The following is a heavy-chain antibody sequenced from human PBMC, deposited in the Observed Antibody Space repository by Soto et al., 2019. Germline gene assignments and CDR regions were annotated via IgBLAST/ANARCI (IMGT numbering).Heavy chain of an antibody. CDR2: INPSGGST. D-gene: IGHD3-22*01. V-gene: IGHV1-46*01. CDR3: ARTSGYYFFDS. J-gene: IGHJ4*02. CDR1: GYTFTSYY. Sequence: ASVKVSCKASGYTFTSYYMHWVRQAPGQGLEWMGIINPSGGSTSYAQKFQGRVTITGDTSASTAYMELSSLRSEDTAVYYCARTSGYYFFDSWGQGTLVTVSS.